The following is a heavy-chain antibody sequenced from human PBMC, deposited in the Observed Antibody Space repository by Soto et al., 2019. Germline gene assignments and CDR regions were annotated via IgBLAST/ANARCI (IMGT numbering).Heavy chain of an antibody. Sequence: QVQLVQSGAEVKKPGSSVKVSCKASGGTFSSYTISWVRQAPGQGLEWMGRIIPILGIANYAQKFQGRVTITADKSTSTAYMELSSLRSEDTAVYYCARDRTDGSGGASDWGQGTLVTVSS. CDR1: GGTFSSYT. CDR3: ARDRTDGSGGASD. J-gene: IGHJ4*02. V-gene: IGHV1-69*08. D-gene: IGHD6-19*01. CDR2: IIPILGIA.